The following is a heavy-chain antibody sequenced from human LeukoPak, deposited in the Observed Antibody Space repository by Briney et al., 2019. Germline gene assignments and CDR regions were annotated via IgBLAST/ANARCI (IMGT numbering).Heavy chain of an antibody. CDR2: IIPIFGTA. V-gene: IGHV1-69*05. Sequence: SVKVSCKASGGTFSSYAISWVRQAPGQGLEWMRGIIPIFGTANYAQKFQGRVTITTDESTSTAYMELSSLRSEDTAVYYCASVRGNSYGYFGYFDYWGQRTLVTVSS. CDR1: GGTFSSYA. J-gene: IGHJ4*02. CDR3: ASVRGNSYGYFGYFDY. D-gene: IGHD5-18*01.